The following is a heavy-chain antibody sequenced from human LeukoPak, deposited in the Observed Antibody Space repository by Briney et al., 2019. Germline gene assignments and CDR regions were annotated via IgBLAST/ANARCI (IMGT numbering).Heavy chain of an antibody. CDR2: IIGSGGST. D-gene: IGHD1-26*01. V-gene: IGHV3-23*01. J-gene: IGHJ4*02. Sequence: QAGGSLRLSCAASGFHFSSYAMSWVRPAPGKGLEWVSAIIGSGGSTYNADSVKGRFTIFSDNANTTLYLQLNSLRAEATAVSYCSKLSGSYRVSEFDYWGQGPLVTVSS. CDR3: SKLSGSYRVSEFDY. CDR1: GFHFSSYA.